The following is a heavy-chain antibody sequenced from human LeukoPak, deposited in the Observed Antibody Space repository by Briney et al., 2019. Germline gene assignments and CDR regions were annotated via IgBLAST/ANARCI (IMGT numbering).Heavy chain of an antibody. Sequence: PSETLSLTCTVSGGSISSGGYYWSWIRQHPGKGLEWFGYIYYSGSTYYNPSLKSRVTISVDTSKNQFSLKLSSVTAADTAVYYCAGGSGYDPATFDYWGQGTLVTVSS. J-gene: IGHJ4*02. CDR2: IYYSGST. CDR3: AGGSGYDPATFDY. D-gene: IGHD5-12*01. CDR1: GGSISSGGYY. V-gene: IGHV4-31*03.